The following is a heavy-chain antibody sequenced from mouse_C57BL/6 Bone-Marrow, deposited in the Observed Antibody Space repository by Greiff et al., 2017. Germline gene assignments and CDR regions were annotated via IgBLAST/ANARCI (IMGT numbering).Heavy chain of an antibody. D-gene: IGHD1-1*01. Sequence: QVQLQQPGAELVRPGTSVKLSCKASGYTFTSYWMHWVKQRPGQGLEWIGVIDPSDSYTNYNQKFKGKATLTVDTSSSTAYMQLSSLTSEDSAVYYCARSTTGVSRYFDYWGQGTTLTVSS. J-gene: IGHJ2*01. CDR2: IDPSDSYT. CDR1: GYTFTSYW. CDR3: ARSTTGVSRYFDY. V-gene: IGHV1-59*01.